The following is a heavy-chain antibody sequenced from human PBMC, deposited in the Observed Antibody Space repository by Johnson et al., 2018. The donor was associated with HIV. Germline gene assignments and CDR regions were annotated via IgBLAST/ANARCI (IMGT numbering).Heavy chain of an antibody. D-gene: IGHD2-8*01. J-gene: IGHJ3*02. CDR1: GFTVSSNY. CDR3: AKGLVYADPDDAFDI. V-gene: IGHV3-66*02. Sequence: MLLVESGGGVVQSGGFLRLSCAASGFTVSSNYMSWVRQAPGKGLEWVSIIYAGGNIYYAHSVKGRFTISRDNSRNTLYLQMNSLRAEDTAVYYCAKGLVYADPDDAFDIWGQGTM. CDR2: IYAGGNI.